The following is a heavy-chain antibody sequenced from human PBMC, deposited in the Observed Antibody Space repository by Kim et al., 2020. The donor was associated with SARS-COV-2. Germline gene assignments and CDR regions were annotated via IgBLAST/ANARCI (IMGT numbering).Heavy chain of an antibody. D-gene: IGHD3-10*01. CDR3: ARVSYGSGSYSGRDY. Sequence: SETLSLTCAVYGGSFSGYYWSWIRQPPGKGLEWIGEINHSGSTNYNPSLKSRVTISVDTSKNQFSLKLSSVTAADTAVYYCARVSYGSGSYSGRDYWGQGTLVTVSS. CDR2: INHSGST. V-gene: IGHV4-34*01. CDR1: GGSFSGYY. J-gene: IGHJ4*02.